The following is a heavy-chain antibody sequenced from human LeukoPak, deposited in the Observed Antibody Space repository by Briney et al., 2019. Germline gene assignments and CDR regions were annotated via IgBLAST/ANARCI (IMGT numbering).Heavy chain of an antibody. CDR1: GFTFSSYA. J-gene: IGHJ4*02. CDR3: ASQYTSSRIFDD. D-gene: IGHD6-13*01. Sequence: GGSLKLSCVASGFTFSSYAMSWVRQAPGKGLEWVSAISAGGDNTYYADSVKGRFTISRDNSKNTLYLQMNSLRAEDTAVYFCASQYTSSRIFDDWGQGTLVTVSS. V-gene: IGHV3-23*01. CDR2: ISAGGDNT.